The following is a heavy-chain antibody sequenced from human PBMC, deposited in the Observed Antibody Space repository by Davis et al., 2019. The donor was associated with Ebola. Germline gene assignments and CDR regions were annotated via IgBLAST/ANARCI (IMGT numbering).Heavy chain of an antibody. CDR3: ATRLYYDFWRGRSDDAFDL. CDR2: IRSKAYGGKP. D-gene: IGHD3-3*01. J-gene: IGHJ3*01. V-gene: IGHV3-49*04. Sequence: GESLKISCRVSGFTLGDYALNWVRQAPGKGLEWVGFIRSKAYGGKPAYAASVKGRFTISRDDSKSIAYLQMDSLKIEDTAVYYCATRLYYDFWRGRSDDAFDLWGQGTMVTVSS. CDR1: GFTLGDYA.